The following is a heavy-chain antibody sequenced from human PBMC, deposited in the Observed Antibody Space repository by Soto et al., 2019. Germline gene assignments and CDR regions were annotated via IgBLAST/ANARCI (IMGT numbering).Heavy chain of an antibody. CDR2: IIPIFGTA. CDR3: ARDSDPRGGYFDY. J-gene: IGHJ4*02. D-gene: IGHD2-15*01. V-gene: IGHV1-69*13. Sequence: GASVKVSCKASGGTFSSYAISWVRQAPGQGLEWMGGIIPIFGTANYAQKFQGRVAITADESTSTAYMELSSLRSEDTAVYYCARDSDPRGGYFDYWGQGTLVTVSS. CDR1: GGTFSSYA.